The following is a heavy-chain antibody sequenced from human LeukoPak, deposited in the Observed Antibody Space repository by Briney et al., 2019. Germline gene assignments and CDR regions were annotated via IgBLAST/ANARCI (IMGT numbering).Heavy chain of an antibody. CDR1: GFTFSSYW. D-gene: IGHD5-12*01. V-gene: IGHV3-7*01. Sequence: GGSLRLSCAATGFTFSSYWKSWVRQAPGKGLEWVANIKQDGSEKYYVDSVKGRFTISRDNAKNSLYLQMNSLRAEDTAVYYCARDPMYGGSVSRWGQGTLVTVSS. CDR2: IKQDGSEK. J-gene: IGHJ4*02. CDR3: ARDPMYGGSVSR.